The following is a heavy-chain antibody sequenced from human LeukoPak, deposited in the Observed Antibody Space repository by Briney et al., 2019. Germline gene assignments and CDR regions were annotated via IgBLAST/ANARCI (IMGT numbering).Heavy chain of an antibody. CDR2: MYYSGST. J-gene: IGHJ5*02. CDR3: ARPYYYDSRIDP. V-gene: IGHV4-30-4*01. CDR1: GGSSSSGDYY. D-gene: IGHD3-22*01. Sequence: SQTLSLTCTVSGGSSSSGDYYWSWIRQPPRKDLEWIAYMYYSGSTYYNPSLKSRVTMSADTSKNQLSLKLSSVTAADTAVYYCARPYYYDSRIDPWGQRILVTVSS.